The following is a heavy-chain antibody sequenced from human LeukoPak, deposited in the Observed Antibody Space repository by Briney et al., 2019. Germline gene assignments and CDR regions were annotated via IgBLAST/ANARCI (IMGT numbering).Heavy chain of an antibody. CDR2: INSDGSWT. D-gene: IGHD2-2*01. V-gene: IGHV3-74*01. Sequence: GGSLRLSCAASGNYWMHWVRQAPGKGLVWVSHINSDGSWTGYADSVKGRFTISKDNAKNTVYLQMNNLRAEDTAVYYCVSFYESYWGRGTLVTVSS. J-gene: IGHJ4*02. CDR3: VSFYESY. CDR1: GNYW.